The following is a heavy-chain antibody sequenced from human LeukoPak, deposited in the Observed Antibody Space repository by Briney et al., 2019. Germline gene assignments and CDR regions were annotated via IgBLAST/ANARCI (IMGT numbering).Heavy chain of an antibody. J-gene: IGHJ4*02. CDR3: ARGDIVVVPAATDFDY. D-gene: IGHD2-2*01. Sequence: GGSLRLSCAASGFTFSIYGMHWVRQAPGKGLEWVAVIWYDGSNKYYADSVKGRFTISRDNSKNTLYLQMNSLRAEDTAVYYCARGDIVVVPAATDFDYWGQGTLVTVSS. CDR2: IWYDGSNK. V-gene: IGHV3-33*01. CDR1: GFTFSIYG.